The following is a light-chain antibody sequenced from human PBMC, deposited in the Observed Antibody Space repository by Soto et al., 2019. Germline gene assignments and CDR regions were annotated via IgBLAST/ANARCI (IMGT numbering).Light chain of an antibody. V-gene: IGKV3-11*01. CDR3: KQRQNWPWT. J-gene: IGKJ1*01. Sequence: DIVLTQSPATLSLSPGERATLSCRASQSVSSYLAWYQQKPGQAPRLLIYDTSNRATGIPARFSGSGSGTDFTLTISSLEPEDFAVYYCKQRQNWPWTFGQGTKVEIK. CDR2: DTS. CDR1: QSVSSY.